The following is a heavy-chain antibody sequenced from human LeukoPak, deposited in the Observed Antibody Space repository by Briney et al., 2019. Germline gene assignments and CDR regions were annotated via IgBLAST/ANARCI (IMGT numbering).Heavy chain of an antibody. CDR3: AKDRSAMVGDYFDY. J-gene: IGHJ4*02. CDR1: GFTFSSYW. V-gene: IGHV3-74*01. Sequence: GGSLRLSCAASGFTFSSYWMHWVRQAPGKGLVWVSRINSDGSSTSYADSVKGRFTISRDNAKNTLYLQMNSLRAEDTAVYYCAKDRSAMVGDYFDYWGQGTLVTVSS. CDR2: INSDGSST. D-gene: IGHD5-18*01.